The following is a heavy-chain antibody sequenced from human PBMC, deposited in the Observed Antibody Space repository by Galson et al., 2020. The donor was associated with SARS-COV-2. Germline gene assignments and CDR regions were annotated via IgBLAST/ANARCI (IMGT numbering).Heavy chain of an antibody. V-gene: IGHV3-23*01. D-gene: IGHD1-1*01. CDR1: AFTLSSYA. CDR2: ISGSGGST. Sequence: GGSLTLSCAASAFTLSSYAMSWVRQAPGKGLEWVSAISGSGGSTYSADSVKGRFTISRDNSKNTLYLQMNSLRAEDTAVYYCAKVGRTGTTPREFDYWGQGTLVTVSS. CDR3: AKVGRTGTTPREFDY. J-gene: IGHJ4*02.